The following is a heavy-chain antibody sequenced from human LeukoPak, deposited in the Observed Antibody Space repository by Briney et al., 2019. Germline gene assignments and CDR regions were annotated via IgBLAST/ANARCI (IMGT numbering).Heavy chain of an antibody. CDR3: AKLDVYDILTGCYKGIEY. CDR2: ISGSGGST. V-gene: IGHV3-23*01. D-gene: IGHD3-9*01. J-gene: IGHJ4*02. CDR1: GFPFSSYA. Sequence: HPGGSLRLSCAASGFPFSSYAMSWVRQAPGKGLEWVSAISGSGGSTFYADSVKGRFTISRDNSKNTLYLQMNSLRAEDTAVYYCAKLDVYDILTGCYKGIEYWGQGTLVTVSS.